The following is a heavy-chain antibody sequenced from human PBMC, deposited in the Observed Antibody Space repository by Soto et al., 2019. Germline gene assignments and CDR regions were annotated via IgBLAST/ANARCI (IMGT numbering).Heavy chain of an antibody. J-gene: IGHJ5*02. D-gene: IGHD3-3*01. CDR2: IYYSGST. Sequence: SATLSLTGSVSGGSISRYYWSWIRQPPGKGLEWIGYIYYSGSTNYNPSLKGRVSISVDTSKNQFSLRLSSVTPADTAVYYCARDRRDFWTGAFDPWGQGTLVTVS. CDR1: GGSISRYY. V-gene: IGHV4-59*01. CDR3: ARDRRDFWTGAFDP.